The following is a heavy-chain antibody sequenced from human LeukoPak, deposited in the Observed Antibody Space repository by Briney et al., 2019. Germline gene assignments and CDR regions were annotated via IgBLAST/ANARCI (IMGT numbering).Heavy chain of an antibody. CDR2: IWYDGSNK. D-gene: IGHD6-19*01. Sequence: RSGGSLRLSCAASGFAFSSYGMHWVRQAPGKGLEWVAVIWYDGSNKYYADSVKGRFTISRDNSENTLYLQMNSLRAEDTAVYYCARDHSSGWYSDYFDYWGQGTLVTVSS. J-gene: IGHJ4*02. CDR3: ARDHSSGWYSDYFDY. V-gene: IGHV3-33*01. CDR1: GFAFSSYG.